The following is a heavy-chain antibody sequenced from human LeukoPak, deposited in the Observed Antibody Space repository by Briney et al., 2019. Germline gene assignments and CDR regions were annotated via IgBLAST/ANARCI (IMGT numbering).Heavy chain of an antibody. J-gene: IGHJ3*02. D-gene: IGHD3-3*01. V-gene: IGHV3-30-3*01. CDR2: ISYDGSNK. CDR3: ARGDDGYDFGANAFDI. Sequence: GGSLRLSCAASGFTFSSYAMHWVRQAPGKGLEWVAVISYDGSNKYYADSVKGRFTISRDNSKNTLYLQMNSLRAEDTAVYYCARGDDGYDFGANAFDIWGQGTMVTVSS. CDR1: GFTFSSYA.